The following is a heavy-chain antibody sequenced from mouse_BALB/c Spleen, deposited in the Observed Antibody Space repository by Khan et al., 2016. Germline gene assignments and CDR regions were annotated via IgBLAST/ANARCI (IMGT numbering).Heavy chain of an antibody. Sequence: EVQLQESGPGLVKPSQSLSLTCTVTGYSITSDYAWNWIRQFPGNKLEWMGYISYSGSTSYNPSLKSRISITRDTSKNQFFLPLNSVTTEDTATXDCAATVVAPRVAYWGQGTLVTVSA. J-gene: IGHJ3*01. V-gene: IGHV3-2*02. CDR2: ISYSGST. CDR3: AATVVAPRVAY. D-gene: IGHD1-1*01. CDR1: GYSITSDYA.